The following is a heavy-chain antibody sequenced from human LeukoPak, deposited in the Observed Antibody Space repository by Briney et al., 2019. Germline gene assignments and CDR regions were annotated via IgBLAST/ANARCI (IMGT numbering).Heavy chain of an antibody. V-gene: IGHV4-34*01. Sequence: SETLSLTCAVYGGSFSGYYWSWIRQPPGKGLEWIGEINHSGSTNYNPSLKSRVTISVDTYKNQFSLKLSSVTAADTAVYYCARGGTRDTAMAVTHLDYWGQGTLVTVSS. CDR3: ARGGTRDTAMAVTHLDY. CDR1: GGSFSGYY. J-gene: IGHJ4*02. CDR2: INHSGST. D-gene: IGHD5-18*01.